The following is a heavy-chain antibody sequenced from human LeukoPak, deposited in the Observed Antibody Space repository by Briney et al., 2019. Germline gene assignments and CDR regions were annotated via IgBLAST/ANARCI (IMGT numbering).Heavy chain of an antibody. CDR1: GYTFTGHY. CDR2: INPKNAGT. CDR3: AREDYYGSGSFSNWLDP. Sequence: GASVTVSCKASGYTFTGHYMHWVRQAPGQGLEWMGWINPKNAGTNYAQKFQGRVTMTRNTSITTAYMELRSLKSDDTAVYYCAREDYYGSGSFSNWLDPWGQGTLVTVSS. D-gene: IGHD3-10*01. J-gene: IGHJ5*02. V-gene: IGHV1-2*02.